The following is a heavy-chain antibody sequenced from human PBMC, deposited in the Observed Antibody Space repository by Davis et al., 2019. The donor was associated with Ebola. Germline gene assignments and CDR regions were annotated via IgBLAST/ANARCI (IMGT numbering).Heavy chain of an antibody. CDR2: ISSSSSYI. D-gene: IGHD6-25*01. CDR1: GFTFSSYS. CDR3: ARDSRYRGSGY. Sequence: GESLKISCAASGFTFSSYSMNWVRQAPGKGLEWVSSISSSSSYICYADSVKGRFTISRDNAKNSLYLQMNSLRAEDTAVYYCARDSRYRGSGYWGQGTLVTVSS. J-gene: IGHJ4*02. V-gene: IGHV3-21*01.